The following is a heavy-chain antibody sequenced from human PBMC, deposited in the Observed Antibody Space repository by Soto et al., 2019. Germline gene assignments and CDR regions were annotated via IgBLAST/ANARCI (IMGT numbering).Heavy chain of an antibody. CDR3: ARAMDRGKSLVLYYYYGMDV. CDR1: GYSFTSYW. V-gene: IGHV5-51*01. D-gene: IGHD6-6*01. J-gene: IGHJ6*02. CDR2: IYPGDSDT. Sequence: GESLKISCKGSGYSFTSYWIGWVRQMPGKGLEWMGIIYPGDSDTRYSPSFQGQVTISADKSISTAYLQWSSLKASDTAMYYCARAMDRGKSLVLYYYYGMDVWGQGTTVTVSS.